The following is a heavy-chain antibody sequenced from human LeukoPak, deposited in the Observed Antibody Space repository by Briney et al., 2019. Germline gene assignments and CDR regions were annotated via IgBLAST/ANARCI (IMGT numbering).Heavy chain of an antibody. CDR1: GFTFSSYA. CDR2: ISGSGGST. V-gene: IGHV3-23*01. J-gene: IGHJ4*02. D-gene: IGHD6-19*01. CDR3: ARESSYSSGWYYFAY. Sequence: GGSLRLSCAASGFTFSSYAMSWVRQAPGKGLEWVSAISGSGGSTYYADSVKGRFTISRDNSKNTLYLQMNSLRAEDTAVYYCARESSYSSGWYYFAYWGQGTLVTVSS.